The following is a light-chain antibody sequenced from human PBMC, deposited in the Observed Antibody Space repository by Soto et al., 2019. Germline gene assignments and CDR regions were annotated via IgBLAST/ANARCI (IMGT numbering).Light chain of an antibody. CDR3: QQSYSTPRT. Sequence: IQMTQSPSSLSASVGDRVTITCRASQGIRNDLGWYQQKPGKAPKLLICDASTLYSGVPSRFSGSGSGTDFTLTISSLQPEDFATYYCQQSYSTPRTFGQGTKVDIK. CDR2: DAS. V-gene: IGKV1-39*01. CDR1: QGIRND. J-gene: IGKJ1*01.